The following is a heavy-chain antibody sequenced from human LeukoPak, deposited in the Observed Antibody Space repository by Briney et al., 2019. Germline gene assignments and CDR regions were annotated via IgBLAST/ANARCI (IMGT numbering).Heavy chain of an antibody. CDR1: RFTFSYFA. D-gene: IGHD6-13*01. Sequence: GRSLRLSCAASRFTFSYFAMHWVRQAPGKGLEWEAVLSDDGSNKFYADSVKGRFTISRDNSKNTLYLQMNSLRAEDTAFYYCAKDPHSSSWYYFDSWGQGTLVTVSS. CDR2: LSDDGSNK. J-gene: IGHJ4*02. CDR3: AKDPHSSSWYYFDS. V-gene: IGHV3-30*18.